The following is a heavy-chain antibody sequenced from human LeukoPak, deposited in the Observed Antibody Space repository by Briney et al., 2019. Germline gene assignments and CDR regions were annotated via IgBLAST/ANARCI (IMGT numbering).Heavy chain of an antibody. CDR2: ISGSGGST. J-gene: IGHJ6*02. D-gene: IGHD6-13*01. CDR3: ANARPWVSIAAAGNYYYGMGV. Sequence: GGSLRLSCAASGFTFSSYAMSWVRQAPGKGLEWVSAISGSGGSTYYADSVKGRFTISRDNSKNTLYLQMNSLRAEDTAVYYCANARPWVSIAAAGNYYYGMGVWGQGTTVTVSS. V-gene: IGHV3-23*01. CDR1: GFTFSSYA.